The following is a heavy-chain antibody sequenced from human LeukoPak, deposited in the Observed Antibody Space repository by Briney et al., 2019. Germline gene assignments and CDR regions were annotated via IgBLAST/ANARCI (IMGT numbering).Heavy chain of an antibody. Sequence: GASLQISCQGSGYSFTSYWIAWVRQLPGKGLEWMGIIYPGDSDTRYSPSFQGQVTMSADKSISTAYLQWSSLKASDTAMYYCATLGSSGWYFDYWGQGTLVTVSS. V-gene: IGHV5-51*01. D-gene: IGHD6-19*01. J-gene: IGHJ4*02. CDR3: ATLGSSGWYFDY. CDR2: IYPGDSDT. CDR1: GYSFTSYW.